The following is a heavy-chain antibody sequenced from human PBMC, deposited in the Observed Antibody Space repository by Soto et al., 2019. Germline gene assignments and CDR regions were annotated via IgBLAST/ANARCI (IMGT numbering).Heavy chain of an antibody. CDR2: TYYRSKWYN. Sequence: SQTLSLTCAISGDSVSSNSAAWNWIRQSPSRGLEWLGRTYYRSKWYNDYAVSVKSRITINPGTSKNKFSLQPNSVTPEDTALYYCARDTYYYDSSGLPYYFDYWGQGTLVTVSS. J-gene: IGHJ4*02. D-gene: IGHD3-22*01. CDR1: GDSVSSNSAA. CDR3: ARDTYYYDSSGLPYYFDY. V-gene: IGHV6-1*01.